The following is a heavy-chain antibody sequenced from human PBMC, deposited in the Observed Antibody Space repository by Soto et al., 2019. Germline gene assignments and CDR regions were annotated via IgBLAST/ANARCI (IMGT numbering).Heavy chain of an antibody. CDR3: ARNARRVGMDV. J-gene: IGHJ6*02. CDR2: INAGNGNT. V-gene: IGHV1-3*01. Sequence: QVQLVQSGAEVKKPGASVKVSSKASGYTFTSYAMHWVRQAPGQRLEWMGWINAGNGNTKYSQKFQGRVTITRDTSASTAYMELSSLRSEDTAVYYCARNARRVGMDVWGQGTTVTVSS. CDR1: GYTFTSYA.